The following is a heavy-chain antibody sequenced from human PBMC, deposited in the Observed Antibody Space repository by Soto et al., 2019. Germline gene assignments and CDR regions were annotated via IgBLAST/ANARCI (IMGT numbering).Heavy chain of an antibody. V-gene: IGHV3-74*01. D-gene: IGHD1-26*01. CDR1: GFTFSAYW. CDR3: TRVGATWMEV. Sequence: EVQLVESGGGLVQPGGSLRLSCAASGFTFSAYWMHWVRQAPGKGLVWVSRIRYDGDGANYADSVQGRFSLSRDNARNTMYLQMNNLRPDDTAVYYCTRVGATWMEVWGQGTTVTVSS. J-gene: IGHJ6*02. CDR2: IRYDGDGA.